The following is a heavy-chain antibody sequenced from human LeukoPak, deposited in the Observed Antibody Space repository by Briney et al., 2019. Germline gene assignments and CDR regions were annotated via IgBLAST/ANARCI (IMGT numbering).Heavy chain of an antibody. D-gene: IGHD3-9*01. CDR3: ARSESYDILTADFP. Sequence: ASVKVSCKASGGTFSSYAISWVRQAPGQGLEWMGGIIPIFGTANYAQKFQGRVTITADESTSTAYMELSSLRSEDTAVYYCARSESYDILTADFPWGQGTLVTVSS. V-gene: IGHV1-69*13. CDR1: GGTFSSYA. CDR2: IIPIFGTA. J-gene: IGHJ5*02.